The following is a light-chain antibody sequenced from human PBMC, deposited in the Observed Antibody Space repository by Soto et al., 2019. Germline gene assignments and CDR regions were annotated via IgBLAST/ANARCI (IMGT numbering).Light chain of an antibody. J-gene: IGKJ2*01. V-gene: IGKV3-15*01. Sequence: EIVMTQFPATLSLSPGERATLSCRASQSVGSNLAWYQQKPGQGPRLLIYGASTRATGTPVRFSGSGSGTEFTLTINSLQSKDFVVYYSQHYLPWPVFGQGTKLEIK. CDR1: QSVGSN. CDR3: QHYLPWPV. CDR2: GAS.